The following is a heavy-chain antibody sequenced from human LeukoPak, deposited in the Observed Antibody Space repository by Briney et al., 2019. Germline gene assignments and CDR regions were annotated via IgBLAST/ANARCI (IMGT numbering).Heavy chain of an antibody. J-gene: IGHJ4*02. CDR2: ISAYNGNT. CDR1: GYTFTSYG. Sequence: ASVKVSCKASGYTFTSYGISWVRQAPGQGLEWMGWISAYNGNTNYAQKLQGRVTMTTDTSTSTAYMELRSLRSDDTAVYYCARDQPWFGESTDGFDYWGQGTLVTVSS. CDR3: ARDQPWFGESTDGFDY. V-gene: IGHV1-18*01. D-gene: IGHD3-10*01.